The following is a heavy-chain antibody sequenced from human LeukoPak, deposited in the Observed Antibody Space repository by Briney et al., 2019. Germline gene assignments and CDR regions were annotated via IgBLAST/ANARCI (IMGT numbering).Heavy chain of an antibody. Sequence: SETLSLTCTVSGGSISSYYWSWIRQPAGKGLEWIGRIYSSGSTNYNASLKSRVTMSVDTSKNQFSLKLSSVTAADTAVYYCARMLGYCSSTSCFNWFDPWGQGTLVTVSS. J-gene: IGHJ5*02. CDR3: ARMLGYCSSTSCFNWFDP. V-gene: IGHV4-4*07. CDR2: IYSSGST. CDR1: GGSISSYY. D-gene: IGHD2-2*01.